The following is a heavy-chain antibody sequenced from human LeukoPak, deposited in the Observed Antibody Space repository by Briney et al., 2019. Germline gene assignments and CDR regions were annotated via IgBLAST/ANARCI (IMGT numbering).Heavy chain of an antibody. Sequence: GGFLRLSCAASGFTFSSYAMSWVRQAPGKGLEWVSAISGSGGSTYYADSVKGRFTISRDNSKNTLYLQMNSLRAEDTAVYYCAKKGVAGPDAFDIWGQGTMVTVSS. CDR2: ISGSGGST. V-gene: IGHV3-23*01. CDR1: GFTFSSYA. CDR3: AKKGVAGPDAFDI. J-gene: IGHJ3*02. D-gene: IGHD6-19*01.